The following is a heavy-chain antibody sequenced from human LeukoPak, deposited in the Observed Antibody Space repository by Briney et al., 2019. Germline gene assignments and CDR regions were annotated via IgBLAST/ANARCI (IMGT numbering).Heavy chain of an antibody. D-gene: IGHD3-3*01. CDR1: GGSFSGYY. V-gene: IGHV4-34*01. J-gene: IGHJ5*02. CDR2: INHSGST. Sequence: SETLSLTCAVYGGSFSGYYWSWIRQPPGKGLEWIGEINHSGSTNYNPSLKSRVTISVDTSKNQFSLKLSSVTAADTAVYYCARTGTIPNSENWFDPWGQGTLVTVSS. CDR3: ARTGTIPNSENWFDP.